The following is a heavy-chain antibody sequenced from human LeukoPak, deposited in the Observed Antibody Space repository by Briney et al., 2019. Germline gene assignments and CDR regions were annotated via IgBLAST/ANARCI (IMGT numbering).Heavy chain of an antibody. J-gene: IGHJ4*02. V-gene: IGHV3-33*01. CDR2: IWFDGSNK. CDR1: GLPFSSSG. Sequence: PGGSLRLSCAASGLPFSSSGMHWVRQAPGKGLEWVAIIWFDGSNKYFADSVKGRFTVSRDNSKNTVYLQMNSLRAEGTAAYYCARDKGTRSLDYWGQGTLVTVSS. D-gene: IGHD2-2*01. CDR3: ARDKGTRSLDY.